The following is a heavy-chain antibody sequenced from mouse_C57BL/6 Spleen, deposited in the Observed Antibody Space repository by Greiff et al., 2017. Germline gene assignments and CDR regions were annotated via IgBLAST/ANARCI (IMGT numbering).Heavy chain of an antibody. V-gene: IGHV3-6*01. CDR3: AAYYSNYCWFAY. Sequence: DVQLQESGPGLVKPSQSLSLTCSVTGYSITSGYYWNWIRQFPGNKLEWMGYISYDGSNNYNPSLKNRISITRDPSKNQFFLKLNSVTTEDTATYYCAAYYSNYCWFAYWGQGTLVTVSA. CDR1: GYSITSGYY. D-gene: IGHD2-5*01. CDR2: ISYDGSN. J-gene: IGHJ3*01.